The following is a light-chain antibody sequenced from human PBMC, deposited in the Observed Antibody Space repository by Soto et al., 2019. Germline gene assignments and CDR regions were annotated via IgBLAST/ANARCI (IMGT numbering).Light chain of an antibody. CDR3: TSYTTTSTVI. CDR1: SSDVGGYNY. J-gene: IGLJ2*01. CDR2: DVN. Sequence: QSALTQPASVSGSPGQSITISCTGTSSDVGGYNYVSWYQKHPGKAPKLLIYDVNNGPSGVSNRFSGSKSGNTASLTISGXQXEXXADYYCTSYTTTSTVIFGGGTKLTVL. V-gene: IGLV2-14*03.